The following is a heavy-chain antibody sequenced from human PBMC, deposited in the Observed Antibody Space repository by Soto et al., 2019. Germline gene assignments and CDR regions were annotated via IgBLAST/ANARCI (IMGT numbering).Heavy chain of an antibody. CDR3: AKEHGGGISTITSYFDN. V-gene: IGHV3-23*01. Sequence: GSLRLSCAASGITFNNYALNWVRQAPGKGLEWVSGISASGTSTYYADSVKGRFTISRDNSKNTLSLQVNSLRADDTAVYYCAKEHGGGISTITSYFDNWGQGT. CDR2: ISASGTST. D-gene: IGHD5-12*01. J-gene: IGHJ4*02. CDR1: GITFNNYA.